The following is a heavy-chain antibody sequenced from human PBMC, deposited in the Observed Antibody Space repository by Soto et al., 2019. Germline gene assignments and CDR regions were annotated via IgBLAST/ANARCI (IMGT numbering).Heavy chain of an antibody. J-gene: IGHJ6*02. Sequence: GGSLRLSCAASGITFSNYAMNWVRQAPGKGLEWVAVISYDGNNKYYADSVKGRFTISRDNSKNTLYLQMNSVRAEDMAVYYCARAGCDGGSCYTLVGLRYGMDVWGQGTTVTVSS. CDR2: ISYDGNNK. D-gene: IGHD2-15*01. CDR3: ARAGCDGGSCYTLVGLRYGMDV. CDR1: GITFSNYA. V-gene: IGHV3-30-3*01.